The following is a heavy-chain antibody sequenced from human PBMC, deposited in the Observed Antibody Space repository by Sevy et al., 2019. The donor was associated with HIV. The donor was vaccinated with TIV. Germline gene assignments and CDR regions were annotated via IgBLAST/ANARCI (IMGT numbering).Heavy chain of an antibody. V-gene: IGHV3-30-3*01. Sequence: GGSLRLSCAASGFILSSYAMHWVRQAPGKGLEWVAVISYDGHNKYYADSVKGRFTISRDNSKNTLYLQMNSLRAEDTAVYYCARDRATVTSGGYYYYYGMDVWGQGTTVTVSS. CDR2: ISYDGHNK. J-gene: IGHJ6*02. CDR3: ARDRATVTSGGYYYYYGMDV. CDR1: GFILSSYA. D-gene: IGHD4-17*01.